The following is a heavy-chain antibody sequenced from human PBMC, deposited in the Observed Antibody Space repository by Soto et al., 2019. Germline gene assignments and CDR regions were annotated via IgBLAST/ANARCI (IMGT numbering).Heavy chain of an antibody. CDR2: IYRDGST. CDR1: GSTVSSNY. V-gene: IGHV3-53*01. Sequence: GGSLRLSCAVSGSTVSSNYMSWVRQAPGKGLECVSVIYRDGSTYSGDSVKGRFTISRDNSRNTLYLQMNSLTVDDTAVYYCARGRYGMDVWGQGTTVTASS. CDR3: ARGRYGMDV. J-gene: IGHJ6*02.